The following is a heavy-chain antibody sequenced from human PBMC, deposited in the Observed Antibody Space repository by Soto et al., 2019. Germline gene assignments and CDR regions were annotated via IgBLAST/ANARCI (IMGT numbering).Heavy chain of an antibody. Sequence: EVQLVQSGGGSVQPGGSLRLSCAASGFTFTNYWMHWVRQVPGKGLVWVSRIDCVGAGTSYSDSVRGRFTISRDNAENMLYLQMTSLRAEDTAVYYCTTGFEYWGQGTLVTVSS. CDR3: TTGFEY. CDR1: GFTFTNYW. CDR2: IDCVGAGT. J-gene: IGHJ4*02. V-gene: IGHV3-74*01.